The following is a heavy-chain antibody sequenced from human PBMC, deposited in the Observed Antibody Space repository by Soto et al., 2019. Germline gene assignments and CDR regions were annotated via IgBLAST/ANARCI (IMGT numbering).Heavy chain of an antibody. D-gene: IGHD4-17*01. Sequence: QVQLQESGPGLVKPSQTLSLTCTVSGGSISSGDYYWRWIRQPPGKGLEWIGYIYYSGSTYYNPSLKSRVTTSVDTSKNQFSLKLSSVTAADTAVYYCARDPVPGDYGAFDIWGQGTMVTVSS. V-gene: IGHV4-30-4*01. J-gene: IGHJ3*02. CDR2: IYYSGST. CDR1: GGSISSGDYY. CDR3: ARDPVPGDYGAFDI.